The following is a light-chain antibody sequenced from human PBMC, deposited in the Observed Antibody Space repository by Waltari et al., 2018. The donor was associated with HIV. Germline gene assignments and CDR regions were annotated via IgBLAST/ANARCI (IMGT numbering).Light chain of an antibody. CDR2: GNN. CDR1: SSNIGNNA. CDR3: GTWDSSLTSWV. Sequence: QSVLTQPPSVSAAPGQQVTISCSGSSSNIGNNAVSWYQHLPGTAPKLLIYGNNERPSGIPDRFSGSRSGPSATLGITGLQTGDEADYYCGTWDSSLTSWVFGGGTKLTVL. J-gene: IGLJ3*02. V-gene: IGLV1-51*01.